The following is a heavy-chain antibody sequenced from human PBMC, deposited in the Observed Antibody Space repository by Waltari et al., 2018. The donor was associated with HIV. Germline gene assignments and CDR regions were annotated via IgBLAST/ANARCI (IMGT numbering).Heavy chain of an antibody. D-gene: IGHD5-12*01. J-gene: IGHJ6*02. CDR3: ASFSGYGYYYYYTMDV. V-gene: IGHV3-30*04. CDR1: GFTFSSYA. CDR2: ISYDGSNK. Sequence: QVQLVGSGGGVVQPGRSLRLSCAASGFTFSSYALHWVRQAPGKGLEWVAVISYDGSNKYYADSVKGRFTISRDNSKNTLYLQMNSLRAEDTAVYYCASFSGYGYYYYYTMDVWGQGTTVTVSS.